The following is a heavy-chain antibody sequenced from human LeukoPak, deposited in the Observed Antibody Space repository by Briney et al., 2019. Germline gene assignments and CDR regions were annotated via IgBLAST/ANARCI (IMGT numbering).Heavy chain of an antibody. D-gene: IGHD5/OR15-5a*01. Sequence: PGRSLRLSCAASGFTFSNYGMHWVRQTPGKGLEWVAVISSDGRDKHHADSVKGRFTISRDNSKNTLYLQTNSLRAEDTAVYYCARDLRRFAAYYFDYWGQGTLVTVSS. V-gene: IGHV3-30*03. CDR2: ISSDGRDK. CDR3: ARDLRRFAAYYFDY. J-gene: IGHJ4*02. CDR1: GFTFSNYG.